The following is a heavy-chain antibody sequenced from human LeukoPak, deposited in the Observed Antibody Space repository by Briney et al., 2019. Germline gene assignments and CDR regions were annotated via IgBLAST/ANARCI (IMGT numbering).Heavy chain of an antibody. V-gene: IGHV3-23*01. D-gene: IGHD3-3*01. CDR3: AKDRGPQVLRFFGGFDP. CDR1: GFSFSSYW. J-gene: IGHJ5*02. Sequence: GGSLRLSCATSGFSFSSYWMSWVRQAPGKGLEWVSAISGSGGSTYYADSVKGRFTISRDNSKNTLYLQMNSLRAEDTAVYYCAKDRGPQVLRFFGGFDPWGQGTLVTVSS. CDR2: ISGSGGST.